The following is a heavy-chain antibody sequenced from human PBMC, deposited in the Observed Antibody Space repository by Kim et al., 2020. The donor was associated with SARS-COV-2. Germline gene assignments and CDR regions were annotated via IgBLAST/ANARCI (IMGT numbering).Heavy chain of an antibody. V-gene: IGHV3-23*01. D-gene: IGHD3-16*01. CDR2: IAAGGGST. CDR3: AASFGDFYAYNY. Sequence: GGSLRLSCAASGFTFSSFAMTWVRQRPGRGLEWVSHIAAGGGSTYTPAVKGRATISRDNSKRTAYLSLDDMGPDDTAVFYCAASFGDFYAYNY. CDR1: GFTFSSFA. J-gene: IGHJ4*01.